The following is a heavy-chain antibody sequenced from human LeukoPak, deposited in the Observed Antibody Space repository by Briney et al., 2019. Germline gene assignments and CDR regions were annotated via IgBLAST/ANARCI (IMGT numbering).Heavy chain of an antibody. D-gene: IGHD3-10*01. J-gene: IGHJ2*01. CDR2: ISWNSGSI. Sequence: RPGGSLRLSCAASGFTFDDYAMHWVRQAPGKGLEWVSGISWNSGSIGYAASVKGRFTISRDNAKNSLYLQMNSLRAEDKALYYCAKEVSLEGSGSYYFWYFDLWGRGTLVTVSS. V-gene: IGHV3-9*01. CDR3: AKEVSLEGSGSYYFWYFDL. CDR1: GFTFDDYA.